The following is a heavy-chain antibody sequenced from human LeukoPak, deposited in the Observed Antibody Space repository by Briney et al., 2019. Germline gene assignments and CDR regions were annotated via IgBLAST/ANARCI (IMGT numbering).Heavy chain of an antibody. CDR2: IYYSGST. CDR1: GGSISSYY. J-gene: IGHJ4*02. Sequence: PSETLSLTCTVSGGSISSYYWSWIRQPPGKGLEWIGYIYYSGSTNYNPSLKSRVTISVDTSKNQFSLKLSSVTAADTAVYYCARAEDYGDSMDYWGQGTPVTVSS. D-gene: IGHD4-17*01. CDR3: ARAEDYGDSMDY. V-gene: IGHV4-59*01.